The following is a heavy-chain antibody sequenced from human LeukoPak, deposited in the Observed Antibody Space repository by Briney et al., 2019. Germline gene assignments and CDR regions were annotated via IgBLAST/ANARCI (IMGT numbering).Heavy chain of an antibody. V-gene: IGHV6-1*01. Sequence: PSQTLSLTCAISGDSVSSISVAWNWIRQSPSRGLEWLGRTYYRSKWYNEYAVSVKGRININPDPSKNQFSLQLNSVTREDTAVYYCALARSEYHYGMDVWGQGATVPSP. J-gene: IGHJ6*02. CDR2: TYYRSKWYN. CDR3: ALARSEYHYGMDV. CDR1: GDSVSSISVA.